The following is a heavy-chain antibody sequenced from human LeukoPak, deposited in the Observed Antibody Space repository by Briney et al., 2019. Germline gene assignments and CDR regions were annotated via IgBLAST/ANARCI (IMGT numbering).Heavy chain of an antibody. CDR3: ARTLVVVTATTTYYYFDY. V-gene: IGHV4-34*01. CDR2: INHSGST. CDR1: GGSFSGYY. D-gene: IGHD2-21*02. Sequence: NPSETLSLTCAVYGGSFSGYYWSWIRQPPGKGLEWIGEINHSGSTNYNPSLKSRVTISVDTSKIQFSLKLSSVTAADTAVYYCARTLVVVTATTTYYYFDYWGQGTLVTVSS. J-gene: IGHJ4*02.